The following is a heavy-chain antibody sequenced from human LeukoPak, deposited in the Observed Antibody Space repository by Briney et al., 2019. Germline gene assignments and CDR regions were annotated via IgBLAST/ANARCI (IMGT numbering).Heavy chain of an antibody. CDR3: ARQNIYCSRTSCYEVDWFDP. D-gene: IGHD2-2*01. V-gene: IGHV4-61*05. CDR2: IYYSGST. CDR1: GGSISSSSYY. Sequence: SETLSLTCTVSGGSISSSSYYWGWIRQPPGKGLEWIGYIYYSGSTNYNPSLKCRVTISVDTSKNQFSLKLSSVTAADTAVYYCARQNIYCSRTSCYEVDWFDPWGQGTLVTVSS. J-gene: IGHJ5*02.